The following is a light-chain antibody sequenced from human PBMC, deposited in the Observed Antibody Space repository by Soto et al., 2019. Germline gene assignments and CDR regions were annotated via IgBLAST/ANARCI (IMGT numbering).Light chain of an antibody. J-gene: IGKJ1*01. Sequence: IVMTQSPATLSVSPGERATLSCRASRGISSNLAWYQQKPGQAPRLLIYDASTRATGIPARFSGSGSGTEFNLTISRLQSEESATYYCQHYNTWPWTFGQGTKGEIK. V-gene: IGKV3-15*01. CDR2: DAS. CDR3: QHYNTWPWT. CDR1: RGISSN.